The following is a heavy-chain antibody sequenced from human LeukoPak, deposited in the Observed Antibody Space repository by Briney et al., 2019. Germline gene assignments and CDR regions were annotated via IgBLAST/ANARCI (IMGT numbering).Heavy chain of an antibody. V-gene: IGHV3-23*01. CDR2: VSGGGDST. CDR3: ARIGLSPNYYDSSGYYWFDY. J-gene: IGHJ4*02. CDR1: GFTFNIYA. D-gene: IGHD3-22*01. Sequence: PGGSLRLSCAASGFTFNIYAMSWVRQAPGKGLEWVSAVSGGGDSTYYADSVKGRFTISRDNSKSTLYLQMNSLRAEDTAVYYCARIGLSPNYYDSSGYYWFDYWGQGTLVTVSS.